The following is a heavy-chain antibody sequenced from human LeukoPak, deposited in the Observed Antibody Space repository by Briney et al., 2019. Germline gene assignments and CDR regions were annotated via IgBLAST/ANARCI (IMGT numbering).Heavy chain of an antibody. CDR1: GDSISGYY. CDR2: INHSGST. Sequence: SETLSLTCTVSGDSISGYYWSWIRQPPGKGLEWIGEINHSGSTNYNPSLKSRVTISVDTSKNQFSLKLSSVTAADTAVYYCARAFASWYYDFWSGYYHKYNWFDPWGQGTLVTVSS. D-gene: IGHD3-3*01. CDR3: ARAFASWYYDFWSGYYHKYNWFDP. V-gene: IGHV4-34*01. J-gene: IGHJ5*02.